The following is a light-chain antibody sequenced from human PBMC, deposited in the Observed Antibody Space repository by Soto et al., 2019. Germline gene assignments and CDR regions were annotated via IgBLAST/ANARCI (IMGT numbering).Light chain of an antibody. V-gene: IGKV3-20*01. CDR1: QSVYSSY. CDR3: QQYNNWPWT. J-gene: IGKJ1*01. CDR2: GAS. Sequence: DIVLTQSPGTLSLSPGERATLSCRASQSVYSSYLAWYQQKPGQAPRLLISGASSRATGTPDRFSGSGSGTDFTLAISRLEPEDFAVYYCQQYNNWPWTFGQGTKVDIK.